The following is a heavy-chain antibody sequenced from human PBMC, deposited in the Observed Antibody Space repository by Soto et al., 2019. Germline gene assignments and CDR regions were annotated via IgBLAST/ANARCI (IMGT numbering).Heavy chain of an antibody. V-gene: IGHV1-18*01. CDR3: ARDDPVVNNWFDP. Sequence: ASLKFSCKASGYTFTSYGISWVRQAPGQGLEWMGWISAYNGNTNYAQKLQGRVTMTTDTSTSTAYMELRSLRSDDTAVYSCARDDPVVNNWFDPWGQGTLVTVSS. J-gene: IGHJ5*02. CDR2: ISAYNGNT. CDR1: GYTFTSYG. D-gene: IGHD3-22*01.